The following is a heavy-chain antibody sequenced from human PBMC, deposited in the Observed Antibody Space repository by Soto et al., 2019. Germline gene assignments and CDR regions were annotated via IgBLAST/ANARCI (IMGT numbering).Heavy chain of an antibody. D-gene: IGHD3-10*01. V-gene: IGHV3-30*18. Sequence: QVQLVESGGGVVQPGRSLRLSCAASGFTFSTYGMHWVRQAPGKGLEWVAVISYDGSNKYYADSVKGRFTISRDNSKNTLYLQMNSLRAGDTAVYYCAKAMVRYYGMDVWGQGTTVTVSS. CDR1: GFTFSTYG. CDR3: AKAMVRYYGMDV. CDR2: ISYDGSNK. J-gene: IGHJ6*02.